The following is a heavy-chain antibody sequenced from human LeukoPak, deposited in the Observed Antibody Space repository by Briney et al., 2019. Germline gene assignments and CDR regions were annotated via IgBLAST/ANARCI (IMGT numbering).Heavy chain of an antibody. V-gene: IGHV4-39*01. Sequence: PSETLSLTCTVSGGSISSSSYYWGWIRQPPGKGLEWIGSIYYSGSTYYNPSPKSRVTISVDTSKNQFSLKLSSVTAADTAVYYCARAYCGGDCYLNWFDPWGQGTLVTVSS. D-gene: IGHD2-21*01. J-gene: IGHJ5*02. CDR1: GGSISSSSYY. CDR2: IYYSGST. CDR3: ARAYCGGDCYLNWFDP.